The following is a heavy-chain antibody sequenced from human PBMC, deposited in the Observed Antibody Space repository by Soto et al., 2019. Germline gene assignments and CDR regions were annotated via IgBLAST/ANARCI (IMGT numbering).Heavy chain of an antibody. CDR1: GYTFSNHG. CDR3: ARDQGGSYYVAIDS. D-gene: IGHD1-26*01. CDR2: ISGYNGNT. V-gene: IGHV1-18*04. J-gene: IGHJ4*02. Sequence: QVRLGQSGAEVKKPGASVKVSFKASGYTFSNHGISWVRQAPGQGLQWMGWISGYNGNTNYPQKVQGRVTMTTDTSTSTSYMELTSLTSDDTAVYYCARDQGGSYYVAIDSWGQGTLVTVSS.